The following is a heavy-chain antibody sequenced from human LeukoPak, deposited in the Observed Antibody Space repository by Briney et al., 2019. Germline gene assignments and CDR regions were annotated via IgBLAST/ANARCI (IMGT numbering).Heavy chain of an antibody. CDR1: GGSVSSGSYY. CDR2: IYYSGST. D-gene: IGHD5-12*01. V-gene: IGHV4-61*01. CDR3: ARGSVDIVATTGFDY. Sequence: SETLSLTCTVSGGSVSSGSYYWSWIRQPPGKGLEWIGYIYYSGSTNYNPSLKSRVTISVDTSKNQFSLKPSSVTAADTAVYYCARGSVDIVATTGFDYWGQGTLVTVSS. J-gene: IGHJ4*02.